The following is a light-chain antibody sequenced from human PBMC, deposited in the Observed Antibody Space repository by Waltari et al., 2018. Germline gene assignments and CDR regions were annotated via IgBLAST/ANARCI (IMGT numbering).Light chain of an antibody. J-gene: IGKJ4*01. Sequence: EIVLTQSPGTLSLSPGERATLSCRASQNVGRYLAWYQQKPCQAPSLLIPETSPRAAGIPARFRGSGAGTDFTLINSSLEPEDFAVFYCQQRANWPLTFGGGTKVEIK. CDR2: ETS. CDR1: QNVGRY. V-gene: IGKV3-11*01. CDR3: QQRANWPLT.